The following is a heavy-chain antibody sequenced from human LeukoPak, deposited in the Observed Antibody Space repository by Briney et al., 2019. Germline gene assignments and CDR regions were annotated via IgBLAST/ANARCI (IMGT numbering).Heavy chain of an antibody. Sequence: GGSLRLSCAASGFTFSTYGMHWVRQAPGKGLEWVAVIWYDGSNKYYADSVKGRFTISRDNSKNTLYLQMNSLRAEDTAVYYCAAAAGTEGAFDIWGQGTMVTVSS. CDR2: IWYDGSNK. CDR3: AAAAGTEGAFDI. J-gene: IGHJ3*02. V-gene: IGHV3-33*01. D-gene: IGHD6-13*01. CDR1: GFTFSTYG.